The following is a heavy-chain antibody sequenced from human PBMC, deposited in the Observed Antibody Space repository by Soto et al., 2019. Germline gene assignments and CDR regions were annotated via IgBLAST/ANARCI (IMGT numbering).Heavy chain of an antibody. J-gene: IGHJ4*02. Sequence: QVQLQQWGAGLLKPSETLSLTCAVYGGSFSGYYWSWIRQPPGKGLERIGEINHSGSTNYNPSLKSRVTISIDTSKIHFSLKLTSVTAADTAVYYCARGGTTTGYSSGWYRFWGQGTLVTVSS. CDR3: ARGGTTTGYSSGWYRF. V-gene: IGHV4-34*01. CDR2: INHSGST. D-gene: IGHD6-19*01. CDR1: GGSFSGYY.